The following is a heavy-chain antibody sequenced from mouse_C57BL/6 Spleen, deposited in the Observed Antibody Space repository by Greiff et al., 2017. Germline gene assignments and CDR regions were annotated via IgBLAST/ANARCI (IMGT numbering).Heavy chain of an antibody. V-gene: IGHV1-62-2*01. CDR2: FYPGSGSI. CDR3: SIHEGKVDYGCGWFAY. D-gene: IGHD1-1*01. Sequence: VQLQQSGAELVKPGASVKLSCKASGYTFTEYTIHWVKQRSGQGLEWIGWFYPGSGSIKYNENFKDKDTLTADKSSSTVYMVLRRLISEDSAVYFCSIHEGKVDYGCGWFAYWGQGTLVTVSA. CDR1: GYTFTEYT. J-gene: IGHJ3*01.